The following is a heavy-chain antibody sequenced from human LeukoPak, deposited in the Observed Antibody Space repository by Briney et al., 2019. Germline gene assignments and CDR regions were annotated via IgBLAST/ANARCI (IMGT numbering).Heavy chain of an antibody. V-gene: IGHV1-46*01. CDR2: INPSGGST. CDR1: GYTFTSYY. Sequence: EASVKVSCKASGYTFTSYYMHWVRQAPGQGLEWMGIINPSGGSTSYAQKFQGRVTMTRDTSTSTVYMELSSLRSEDTAVYYCARAGGNSGWYGAGVLDDYWGQGTLVTVSS. D-gene: IGHD6-19*01. J-gene: IGHJ4*02. CDR3: ARAGGNSGWYGAGVLDDY.